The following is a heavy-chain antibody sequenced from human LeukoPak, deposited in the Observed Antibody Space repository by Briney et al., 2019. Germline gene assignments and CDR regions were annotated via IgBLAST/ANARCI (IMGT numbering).Heavy chain of an antibody. CDR1: GYTFTSYA. CDR2: INTNTGNP. J-gene: IGHJ6*03. D-gene: IGHD3-16*01. CDR3: ARRGEWGRYYYYYYYMDV. Sequence: ASVKVSCKASGYTFTSYAMNWVRQAPGQGLEWMGWINTNTGNPTYAQGFTGRFVFSLDTSVSTAYLQISSLKAEDTAVYYCARRGEWGRYYYYYYYMDVWGKGTTVTASS. V-gene: IGHV7-4-1*02.